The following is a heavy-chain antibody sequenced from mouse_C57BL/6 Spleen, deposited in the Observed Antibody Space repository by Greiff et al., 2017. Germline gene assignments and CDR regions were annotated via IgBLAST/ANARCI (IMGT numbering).Heavy chain of an antibody. Sequence: EVKVVESGAGLVKPGGSLKLSCAASGFTFSSYAMSWVRQTPEKRLEWVAYISSGGDYIYYADTVKGRFTISRDNARNTLYLQMSSLKSEDTAMYYCTRDAGSGAWFAYWGQGTLVTVSA. CDR1: GFTFSSYA. CDR3: TRDAGSGAWFAY. V-gene: IGHV5-9-1*02. CDR2: ISSGGDYI. J-gene: IGHJ3*01. D-gene: IGHD1-1*01.